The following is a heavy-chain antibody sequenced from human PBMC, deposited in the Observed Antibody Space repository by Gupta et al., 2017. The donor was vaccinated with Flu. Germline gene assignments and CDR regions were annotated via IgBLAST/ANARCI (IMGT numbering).Heavy chain of an antibody. CDR2: LNQDGSET. D-gene: IGHD2-15*01. CDR3: ARDPTRRSDY. Sequence: EVQLVESGGGLVQPGESLRLSCAASGFTFSSYWMTWVRQAPGKGLEWVANLNQDGSETHYLDSVRGRFTISRDNAKYSLYLQMNSLRVEDTAVYYCARDPTRRSDYWGQGTLVTVSS. CDR1: GFTFSSYW. V-gene: IGHV3-7*01. J-gene: IGHJ4*02.